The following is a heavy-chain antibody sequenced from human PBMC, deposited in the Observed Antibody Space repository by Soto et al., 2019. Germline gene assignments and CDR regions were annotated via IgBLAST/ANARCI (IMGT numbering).Heavy chain of an antibody. CDR3: ARELTGFGELLWGRGYYYYYMDV. J-gene: IGHJ6*03. CDR1: GGSITSSSYY. V-gene: IGHV4-39*02. D-gene: IGHD3-10*01. Sequence: PSETLSLTCTVSGGSITSSSYYWGWVRQSPGKGLEWIGNMRYNGDPHSDPSLQSRVTISVDTPKSQFSLSLSSVTAADTAIYYCARELTGFGELLWGRGYYYYYMDVWGKGTTVTVSS. CDR2: MRYNGDP.